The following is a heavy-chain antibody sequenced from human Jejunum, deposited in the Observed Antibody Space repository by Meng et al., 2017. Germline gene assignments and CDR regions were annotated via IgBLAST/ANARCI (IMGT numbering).Heavy chain of an antibody. CDR1: GFTFSTYA. V-gene: IGHV3-23*01. J-gene: IGHJ6*02. CDR2: ISGSGGLA. CDR3: VKSPYYGPGSYDHRGYFYYFGMDV. D-gene: IGHD3-10*01. Sequence: GGSLRLSCSASGFTFSTYAMNWVRQAPGKGLEWVSAISGSGGLAYYADSVKGRFTISRDNSKNTLHLQMNTLRVEDTALYYCVKSPYYGPGSYDHRGYFYYFGMDVWGQGTTVTVSS.